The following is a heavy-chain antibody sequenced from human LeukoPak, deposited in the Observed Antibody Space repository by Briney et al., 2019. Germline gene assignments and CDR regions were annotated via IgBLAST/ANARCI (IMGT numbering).Heavy chain of an antibody. CDR1: GFTFSDSY. CDR2: ISGSSKYI. Sequence: GGSLRLSCAASGFTFSDSYMSWIRQAPGKGLEWVSYISGSSKYINYADSVKGRFTISRDNAKNSLYLQMNSLRAEDTAVYYCARGNCPPDYWGQGTLVTVSS. V-gene: IGHV3-11*06. J-gene: IGHJ4*02. D-gene: IGHD2-21*01. CDR3: ARGNCPPDY.